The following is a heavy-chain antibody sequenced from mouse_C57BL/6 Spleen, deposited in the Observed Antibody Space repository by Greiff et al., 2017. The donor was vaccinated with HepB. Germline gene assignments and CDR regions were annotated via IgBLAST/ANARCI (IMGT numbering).Heavy chain of an antibody. Sequence: QVQLQQPGAELVKPGASVKLSCKASGYTFTSYWMQWVKQRPGQGLEWIGEIDPSDSYTNYNQKFKGKATLTVDTSSSTAYMQLSSLTSEDSAVYYCARKVTIFDYWGQGTTLTVSS. D-gene: IGHD1-1*02. CDR1: GYTFTSYW. CDR2: IDPSDSYT. J-gene: IGHJ2*01. V-gene: IGHV1-50*01. CDR3: ARKVTIFDY.